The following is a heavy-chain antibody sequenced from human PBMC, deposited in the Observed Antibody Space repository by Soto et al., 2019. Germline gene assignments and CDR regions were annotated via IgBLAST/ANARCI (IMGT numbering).Heavy chain of an antibody. D-gene: IGHD3-16*01. CDR3: ARDPRAGGDYYYGMDA. V-gene: IGHV3-30*04. Sequence: PGGSLRLSCVGSGFTFSSYAIHWVRQAPGKGLEWVAVISYDGRNKYYVDSVKGRFSISRDNSKNTLFLQMNSLRVEDTAVYYCARDPRAGGDYYYGMDAWGQGTAVTVSS. CDR1: GFTFSSYA. J-gene: IGHJ6*02. CDR2: ISYDGRNK.